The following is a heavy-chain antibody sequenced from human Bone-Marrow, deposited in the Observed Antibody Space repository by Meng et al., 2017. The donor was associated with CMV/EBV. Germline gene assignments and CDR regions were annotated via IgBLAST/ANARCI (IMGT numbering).Heavy chain of an antibody. J-gene: IGHJ2*01. CDR3: ATYSSSQFSWYFDL. D-gene: IGHD6-6*01. CDR2: ISSSGSTI. CDR1: GFTFSDYY. V-gene: IGHV3-11*04. Sequence: GESLKISCAASGFTFSDYYMSWIRQAPGKGLEWVSYISSSGSTIYYADSVKGRFTISRDNAKNSLYLQMNSLRAEDTAVYYCATYSSSQFSWYFDLWGRGTRVTVSS.